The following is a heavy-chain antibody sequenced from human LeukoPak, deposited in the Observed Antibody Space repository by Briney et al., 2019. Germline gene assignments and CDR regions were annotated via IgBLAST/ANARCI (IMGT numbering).Heavy chain of an antibody. V-gene: IGHV3-23*01. CDR1: RFTFSSYA. J-gene: IGHJ4*02. Sequence: GGSLRLSCVGSRFTFSSYAMSWVRQAPGKGLEWVSAISDSGDYTYYADSRKGRFTISRDNTKNTLYLHVNSLRAEDKAVYYCAKDTSIGKYCTSGVCSPFDYWGQGTLVTVSS. D-gene: IGHD2-8*01. CDR2: ISDSGDYT. CDR3: AKDTSIGKYCTSGVCSPFDY.